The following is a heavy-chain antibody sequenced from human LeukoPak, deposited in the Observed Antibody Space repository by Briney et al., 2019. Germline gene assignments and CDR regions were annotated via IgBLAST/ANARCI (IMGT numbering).Heavy chain of an antibody. CDR2: IYYSGST. Sequence: SETLSLTCAVYGGSFSGYYWSWIRQPPGKGLEWIGYIYYSGSTNYNPSLKSRVTISVDTSKNQFSLKLSSVTAADTAVYYCARGPGAPQHWYFDLWGRGTLVAVSS. CDR1: GGSFSGYY. D-gene: IGHD7-27*01. J-gene: IGHJ2*01. V-gene: IGHV4-59*01. CDR3: ARGPGAPQHWYFDL.